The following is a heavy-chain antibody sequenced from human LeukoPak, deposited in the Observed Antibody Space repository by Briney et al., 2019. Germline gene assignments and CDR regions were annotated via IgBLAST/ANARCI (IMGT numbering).Heavy chain of an antibody. CDR2: INPNSGAT. Sequence: ASVKVSCKASGYTFTDYFLHWVRRAPGQEFELMGWINPNSGATHYIQSFQGRVTMTRDTSLSIAYLQLNSLTSDDTAMYYCXRXQYXTAPAGTFANSWGQGTLVTVSS. CDR1: GYTFTDYF. D-gene: IGHD6-13*01. CDR3: XRXQYXTAPAGTFANS. V-gene: IGHV1-2*02. J-gene: IGHJ4*02.